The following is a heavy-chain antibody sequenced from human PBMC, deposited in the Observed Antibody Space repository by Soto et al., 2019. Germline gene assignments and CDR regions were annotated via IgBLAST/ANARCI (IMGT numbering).Heavy chain of an antibody. CDR3: ALSRPGSLAPLDFDY. CDR2: INHSGST. J-gene: IGHJ4*02. Sequence: QVQLQQWGAGLLKPSETLSLTCAVYGGSFSGYYWSWIRQPPGKGLEWIGEINHSGSTNYNPSLKSRVTISVDTSKNQFSLKLSSLTAADTAVYYCALSRPGSLAPLDFDYWGQGTLVTVSS. V-gene: IGHV4-34*01. CDR1: GGSFSGYY. D-gene: IGHD3-3*02.